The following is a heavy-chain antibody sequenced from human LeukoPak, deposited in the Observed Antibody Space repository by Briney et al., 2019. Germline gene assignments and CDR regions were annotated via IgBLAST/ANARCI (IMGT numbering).Heavy chain of an antibody. CDR2: NSNGGGYL. D-gene: IGHD5-12*01. CDR3: ARAGLYSGSGLDY. J-gene: IGHJ4*02. Sequence: PGGSLRLSCAASGFTFSSYNMNWVRQAPGKGLEWVSSNSNGGGYLYYADSLKGRFTISRDNAKNSLYLQMNSLRPEDTAVYYCARAGLYSGSGLDYWGQGALVTVSS. V-gene: IGHV3-21*01. CDR1: GFTFSSYN.